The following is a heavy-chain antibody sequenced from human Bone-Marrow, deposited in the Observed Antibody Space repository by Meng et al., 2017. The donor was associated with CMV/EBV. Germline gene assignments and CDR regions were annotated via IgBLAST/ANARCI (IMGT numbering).Heavy chain of an antibody. CDR2: ISNSRRGR. CDR1: GFTFSNYE. D-gene: IGHD4-17*01. J-gene: IGHJ4*02. V-gene: IGHV3-48*03. Sequence: SLKISCAASGFTFSNYEMNWVRQAPGKGPEWLSYISNSRRGRYYADSVEGRYTISRDNAKNSLSLQMNSLRPEDTAVYYCTLRAYWGQGTWVTVSS. CDR3: TLRAY.